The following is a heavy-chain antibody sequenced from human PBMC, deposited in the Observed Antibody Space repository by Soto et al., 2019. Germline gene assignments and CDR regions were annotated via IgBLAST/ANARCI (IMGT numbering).Heavy chain of an antibody. CDR1: GGSISSYY. D-gene: IGHD4-17*01. CDR2: IYYSGST. V-gene: IGHV4-59*01. CDR3: AKYGDYVGWFDP. Sequence: SETLSLTCTVSGGSISSYYWSWIRQPPGKGLEWIGYIYYSGSTNYNPSLKSRVTISVDTSKNQLSLKLSSVTAADTAVYYCAKYGDYVGWFDPWGQGTLVTVSS. J-gene: IGHJ5*02.